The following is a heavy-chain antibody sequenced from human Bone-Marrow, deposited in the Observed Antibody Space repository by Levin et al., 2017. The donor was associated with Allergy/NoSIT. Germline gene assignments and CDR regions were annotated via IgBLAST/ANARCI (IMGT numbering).Heavy chain of an antibody. CDR2: IYSSGTT. CDR3: AGFPDDHFDY. J-gene: IGHJ4*02. Sequence: GSLRLSCTVSGVSVSSAGYYWSWIRQPPGKGLEWIGYIYSSGTTYYNPSLERRVSFSVDTSKNHLSLVLTSVTAADTAVYFCAGFPDDHFDYWGQGTLVTVSS. CDR1: GVSVSSAGYY. V-gene: IGHV4-61*03.